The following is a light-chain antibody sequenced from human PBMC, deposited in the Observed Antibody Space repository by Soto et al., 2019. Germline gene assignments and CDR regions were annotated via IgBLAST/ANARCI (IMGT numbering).Light chain of an antibody. J-gene: IGLJ2*01. Sequence: QSALTQPASVSGSPGQSINISCTGTSSDVGSYNLVSWYQQHPGKAPKLMIYEGSKRPSGVSNRFSGSKSGNTASLTISGLQAEDEADYYCCSYAGSSTSYVVFGGGTQLTVL. CDR2: EGS. V-gene: IGLV2-23*01. CDR3: CSYAGSSTSYVV. CDR1: SSDVGSYNL.